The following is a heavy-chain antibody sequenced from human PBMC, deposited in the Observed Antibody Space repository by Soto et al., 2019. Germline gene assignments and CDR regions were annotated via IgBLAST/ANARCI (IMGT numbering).Heavy chain of an antibody. CDR2: IYYSGSI. CDR1: GGSISSSSYY. D-gene: IGHD1-26*01. Sequence: SETLSLTCTVSGGSISSSSYYWGWIRQPPGKGLEWIGSIYYSGSIYYNPSLKSRVTISVDTSKNQFSLKLSSVTAADTAVYYCASLRRVGAIEYYFDYWGQGTLVTVSS. V-gene: IGHV4-39*01. J-gene: IGHJ4*02. CDR3: ASLRRVGAIEYYFDY.